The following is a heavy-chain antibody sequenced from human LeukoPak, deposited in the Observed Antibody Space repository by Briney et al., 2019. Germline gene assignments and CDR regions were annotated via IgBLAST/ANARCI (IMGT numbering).Heavy chain of an antibody. CDR2: INAGNGNT. D-gene: IGHD3-3*01. CDR1: GYTFTSYT. Sequence: GASVKVSCKASGYTFTSYTIHWVRQAPGQRLGWMGWINAGNGNTKYSQEFQDRVTITRDTSASTAYMELSSLRSEDMAVYYCARARYETRIWPKSRYDYYHYMDVWGKGTTVTISS. V-gene: IGHV1-3*03. CDR3: ARARYETRIWPKSRYDYYHYMDV. J-gene: IGHJ6*03.